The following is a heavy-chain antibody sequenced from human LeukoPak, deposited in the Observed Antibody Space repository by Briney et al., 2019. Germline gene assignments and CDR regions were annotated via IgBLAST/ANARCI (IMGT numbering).Heavy chain of an antibody. Sequence: SVKVSCKASGYTFTSYAISWVRQAPGQGLEWMGGIIPIFGTANYAQKFQGRVTITADESTSTAYMELSSLRSEDTAVYYCARESPLVKLMDYWGQGTLVTVSS. J-gene: IGHJ4*02. D-gene: IGHD3-22*01. CDR3: ARESPLVKLMDY. CDR2: IIPIFGTA. CDR1: GYTFTSYA. V-gene: IGHV1-69*13.